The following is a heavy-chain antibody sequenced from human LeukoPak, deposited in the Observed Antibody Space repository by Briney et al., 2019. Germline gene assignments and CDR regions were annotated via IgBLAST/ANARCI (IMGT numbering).Heavy chain of an antibody. J-gene: IGHJ4*02. CDR3: ARGPDFYDSSGYYPI. V-gene: IGHV4-34*01. Sequence: KSSETLSLTCAVYGGSFRNYYWSWIRQPPGKGLEWIGEINHSGSTKYNPSLKSRVTISVDRSKNQFSLKLSSVTAADTAVYYCARGPDFYDSSGYYPIWGQETLVTVSS. D-gene: IGHD3-22*01. CDR2: INHSGST. CDR1: GGSFRNYY.